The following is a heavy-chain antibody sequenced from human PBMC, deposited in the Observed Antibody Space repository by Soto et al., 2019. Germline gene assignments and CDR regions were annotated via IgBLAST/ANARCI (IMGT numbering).Heavy chain of an antibody. V-gene: IGHV3-23*01. CDR2: ISGSGDRA. J-gene: IGHJ4*02. Sequence: PWGSLRLSCVASGFTFSNYDMSWVRQAPGKGLDWVSTISGSGDRAYYADSVKGRFTISRDNSKNTVYLQMNSLRVEDTAVYYCANRNYYAKSGYTFPYFDFWGQGNLVTVSS. D-gene: IGHD3-22*01. CDR3: ANRNYYAKSGYTFPYFDF. CDR1: GFTFSNYD.